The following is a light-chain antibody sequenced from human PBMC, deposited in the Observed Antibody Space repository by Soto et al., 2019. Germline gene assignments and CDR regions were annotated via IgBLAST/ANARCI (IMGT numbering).Light chain of an antibody. Sequence: QSVLTQPPSLSGAPGQRVTIPCTGSSSNIGAGYEVHWYQQLPGTAPKLLIYGDRYRPSGVPDRFSGSNSGTSVSLAITVLHAEDEAHYHRQSYDSSRSGMVFGGGTQLTGL. CDR3: QSYDSSRSGMV. CDR1: SSNIGAGYE. J-gene: IGLJ3*02. V-gene: IGLV1-40*01. CDR2: GDR.